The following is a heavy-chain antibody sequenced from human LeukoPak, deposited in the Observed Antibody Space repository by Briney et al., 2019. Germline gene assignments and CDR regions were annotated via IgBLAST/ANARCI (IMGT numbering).Heavy chain of an antibody. D-gene: IGHD2-15*01. CDR3: ARTAYNIVVVVAATPDWYFDL. CDR1: GFTFSGYS. V-gene: IGHV3-23*01. J-gene: IGHJ2*01. Sequence: GGSLRRSCAASGFTFSGYSMSWVRQAPGRGPEWVSTISGSGDATYYADSVKGRFTISRDNSKNTLYVQMNSLRAEDTAVYYCARTAYNIVVVVAATPDWYFDLWGRGTLVTVSS. CDR2: ISGSGDAT.